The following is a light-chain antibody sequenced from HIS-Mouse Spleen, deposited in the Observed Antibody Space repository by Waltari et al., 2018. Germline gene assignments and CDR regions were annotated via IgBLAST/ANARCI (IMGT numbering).Light chain of an antibody. J-gene: IGLJ3*02. CDR3: CSYAGSSTFLWV. Sequence: QSALTQPASVSGSPGQSITLSCTGTRSDVGSYNLVSWYQQHPVKAPKLMIYEGSKRPSGVSNRFSGSKSGNTASLTISGLRAEDEADYYCCSYAGSSTFLWVFGGGTKLTVL. CDR1: RSDVGSYNL. CDR2: EGS. V-gene: IGLV2-23*03.